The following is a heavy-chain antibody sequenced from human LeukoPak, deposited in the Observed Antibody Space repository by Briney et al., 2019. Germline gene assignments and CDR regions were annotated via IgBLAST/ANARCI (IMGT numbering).Heavy chain of an antibody. J-gene: IGHJ5*02. D-gene: IGHD6-19*01. CDR1: GGSIISHY. V-gene: IGHV4-4*07. CDR3: ARDVRYASGWSTPES. CDR2: IYSSGSA. Sequence: SETLSLTCTVSGGSIISHYWSWIRQPAGKGLGWIGRIYSSGSANYSPSLKSRVSMSIDTSNNHFSLNLTSVTAADTALYFCARDVRYASGWSTPESWGQGTLVTVSS.